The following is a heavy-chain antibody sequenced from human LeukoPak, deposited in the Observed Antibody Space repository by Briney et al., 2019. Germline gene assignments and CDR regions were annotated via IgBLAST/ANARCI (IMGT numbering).Heavy chain of an antibody. CDR3: ARSYYGSGSYYSFDY. V-gene: IGHV4-59*01. D-gene: IGHD3-10*01. CDR1: GGSISTYY. CDR2: IYYSGST. Sequence: SETLSLTCSVSGGSISTYYWSWIRQPPGKGLEWIGYIYYSGSTNYNPSLKSRVTISIDTSKNQFSLKLSSVTAADTAVYYCARSYYGSGSYYSFDYWGQGTLDTVSS. J-gene: IGHJ4*02.